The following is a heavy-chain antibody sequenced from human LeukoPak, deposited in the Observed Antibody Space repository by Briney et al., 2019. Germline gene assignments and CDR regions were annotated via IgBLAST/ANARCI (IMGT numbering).Heavy chain of an antibody. V-gene: IGHV1-2*02. CDR1: GYTFTGYY. D-gene: IGHD4-11*01. CDR3: ERRRRETTAFDI. CDR2: INPNSGGT. Sequence: VASVNVSCKASGYTFTGYYMHWVRQAPGQGLEWMGWINPNSGGTNYAQKFQGRVTMTRDTSISTAYMELSRLRSDDTAVYYCERRRRETTAFDIWGQGTMVTVSS. J-gene: IGHJ3*02.